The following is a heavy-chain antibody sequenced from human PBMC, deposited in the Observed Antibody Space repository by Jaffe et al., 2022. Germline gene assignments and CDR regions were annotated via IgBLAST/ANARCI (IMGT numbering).Heavy chain of an antibody. V-gene: IGHV3-23*01. CDR3: AKDPYHCTGDVCFLIWFDP. CDR1: GFTFSNYA. CDR2: ISGGST. Sequence: EVQLLESGGGLVQPGGSLRLSCAASGFTFSNYAMSWVRQAPGKGLEWVSTISGGSTHYADSVKGRFTISRDNSKNTLSLQMNSLRAEDTAVYYCAKDPYHCTGDVCFLIWFDPWGQGTLVTVSS. J-gene: IGHJ5*02. D-gene: IGHD2-8*02.